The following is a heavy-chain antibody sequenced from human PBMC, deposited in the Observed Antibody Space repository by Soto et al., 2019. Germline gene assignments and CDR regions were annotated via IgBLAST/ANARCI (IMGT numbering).Heavy chain of an antibody. D-gene: IGHD6-19*01. CDR3: ARSSGWSRSDY. CDR1: GYTFTDYY. Sequence: ASVKVSCKASGYTFTDYYMHWVRQAPGQGLEWMGWINPNNGATKYAPKFQGWGTMTRDTSISTAYMELSRLNSDDTAVYYCARSSGWSRSDYWGQGTLVTVSS. J-gene: IGHJ4*02. CDR2: INPNNGAT. V-gene: IGHV1-2*04.